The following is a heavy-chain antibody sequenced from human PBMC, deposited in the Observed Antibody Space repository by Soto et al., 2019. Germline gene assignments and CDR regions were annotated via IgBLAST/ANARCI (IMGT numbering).Heavy chain of an antibody. V-gene: IGHV3-21*04. J-gene: IGHJ6*02. CDR1: GFTFRSYS. Sequence: EVQLVESGGGLVKPGGSLRLSCAASGFTFRSYSMNWVRQAPGKGLEWVSSISSGGFSINYADSVKGRFSISRDNAQNSPHLQLNNWRAEDTAVYFFARNESSNVWGMDVWGQATEVTVSS. CDR2: ISSGGFSI. D-gene: IGHD3-16*01. CDR3: ARNESSNVWGMDV.